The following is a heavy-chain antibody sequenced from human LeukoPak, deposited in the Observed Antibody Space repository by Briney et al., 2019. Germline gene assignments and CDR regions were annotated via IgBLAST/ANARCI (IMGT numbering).Heavy chain of an antibody. CDR2: IYYSGST. J-gene: IGHJ4*02. Sequence: SETLSLTCTVSGGSISSYYWSWIRQPPGKGLEWIGYIYYSGSTNYNPSLKSRVTISVDTSKNQFSLKLTSVTAADTAVYYCARQSSSSWYPFDYWGQGTLVTVSS. CDR1: GGSISSYY. CDR3: ARQSSSSWYPFDY. V-gene: IGHV4-59*01. D-gene: IGHD6-13*01.